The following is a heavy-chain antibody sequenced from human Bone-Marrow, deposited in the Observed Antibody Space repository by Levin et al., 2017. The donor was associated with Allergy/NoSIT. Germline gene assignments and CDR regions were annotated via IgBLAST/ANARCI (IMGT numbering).Heavy chain of an antibody. Sequence: GESLKISCAASGFTVTSNYMSWVRQAPGKGLEWVSVIYRGGSTYYADSVKGRFTISRDSAKNTLSLQMNSLRAEDTAVYYCARVARNNGDYEDYYFDFWGQGTLVTVSS. D-gene: IGHD4-17*01. CDR1: GFTVTSNY. CDR2: IYRGGST. J-gene: IGHJ4*02. V-gene: IGHV3-53*01. CDR3: ARVARNNGDYEDYYFDF.